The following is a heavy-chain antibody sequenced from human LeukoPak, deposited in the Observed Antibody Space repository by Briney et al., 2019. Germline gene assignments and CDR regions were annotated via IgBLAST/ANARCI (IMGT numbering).Heavy chain of an antibody. CDR1: GFTFDDYA. D-gene: IGHD6-19*01. CDR3: AKDIHSSGWYYFDY. J-gene: IGHJ4*02. CDR2: ISWNSGSI. V-gene: IGHV3-9*01. Sequence: PGGSLRLSCAASGFTFDDYAMHWVRQAPGKGLEWVSGISWNSGSIGYTDSVKGRFTISRDNAKNSLYLQMNSLRAEDTALYYCAKDIHSSGWYYFDYWGQGTLVTVSS.